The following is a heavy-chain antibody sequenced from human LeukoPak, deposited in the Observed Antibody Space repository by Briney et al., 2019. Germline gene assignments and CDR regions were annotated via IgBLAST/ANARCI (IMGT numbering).Heavy chain of an antibody. CDR3: ARDGGYSYGPTYYYYGMDV. CDR2: ISAYNGNT. Sequence: GASVKVSCKASGYTFTSYGISWVRQAPGQGLEWMGWISAYNGNTNYAQKLQGRVTMTTDTSTSTAYMELRSLRSDDTAVYYCARDGGYSYGPTYYYYGMDVWGQGTTVTVSS. J-gene: IGHJ6*02. CDR1: GYTFTSYG. D-gene: IGHD5-18*01. V-gene: IGHV1-18*01.